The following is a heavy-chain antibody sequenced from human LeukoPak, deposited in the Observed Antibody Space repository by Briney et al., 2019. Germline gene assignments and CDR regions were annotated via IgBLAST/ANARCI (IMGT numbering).Heavy chain of an antibody. CDR2: IYNGGAP. V-gene: IGHV4-59*01. J-gene: IGHJ6*04. CDR1: GASITSYY. CDR3: ARISAAAVEP. Sequence: SETLSLTCTVSGASITSYYWTWIRQPPGKGLEYIGYIYNGGAPNYNPSLKSRVTISGDTSKNQFSLRLTSVTAADTAVYYCARISAAAVEPWGKGTTVTISS. D-gene: IGHD6-13*01.